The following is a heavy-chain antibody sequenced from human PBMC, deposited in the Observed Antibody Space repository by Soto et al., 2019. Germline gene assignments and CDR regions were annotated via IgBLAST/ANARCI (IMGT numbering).Heavy chain of an antibody. D-gene: IGHD1-26*01. CDR1: GGSVNSDSYY. V-gene: IGHV4-61*01. Sequence: SETLSLTCTVSGGSVNSDSYYWTWIRQPPGKRLEWIGSLYYSGSTNYNPSLKSRVTISVDTSKNQFSLKLSSVTAADTAVYFCERESREYYYHGMDVWGQGTTVTVS. CDR3: ERESREYYYHGMDV. J-gene: IGHJ6*02. CDR2: LYYSGST.